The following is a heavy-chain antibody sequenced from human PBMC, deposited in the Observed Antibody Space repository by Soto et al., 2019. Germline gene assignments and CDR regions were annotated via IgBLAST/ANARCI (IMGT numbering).Heavy chain of an antibody. J-gene: IGHJ5*02. V-gene: IGHV1-18*01. CDR3: ARVAVAGTLPYRLDP. CDR1: GYTFTSYG. Sequence: ASVKVSCKASGYTFTSYGISWARQAPGQGLEWVGWISAYNGNTNYAQKLQGRVTMTTDTSTSTAYMELRSLRSDDTAVYYCARVAVAGTLPYRLDPWGQGTLVTVSS. CDR2: ISAYNGNT. D-gene: IGHD6-19*01.